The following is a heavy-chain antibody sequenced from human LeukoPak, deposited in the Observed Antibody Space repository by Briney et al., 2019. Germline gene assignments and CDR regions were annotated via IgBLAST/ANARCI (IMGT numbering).Heavy chain of an antibody. CDR2: ISSNGGTT. Sequence: GGSLRLSCAASGFTFSSYSMHWVRLAPGKGLEYVPIISSNGGTTYYADSVKGRFTISRDNSKNTLYLQMGSLRAEDMAVYYCGKSLGGITYGPGYYGGQGTLVTVSS. V-gene: IGHV3-64*02. D-gene: IGHD3-16*01. J-gene: IGHJ4*02. CDR1: GFTFSSYS. CDR3: GKSLGGITYGPGYY.